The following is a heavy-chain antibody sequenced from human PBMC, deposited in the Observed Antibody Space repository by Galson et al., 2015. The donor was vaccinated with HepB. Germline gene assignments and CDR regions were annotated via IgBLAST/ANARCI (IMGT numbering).Heavy chain of an antibody. V-gene: IGHV4-31*03. CDR1: GGSLGSGGYY. Sequence: LSLTCTVSGGSLGSGGYYWSWIRQHPGKGLEWIGYTHYSGSTYYNPSLRGRLTISEGMSKNQFSLKLNSVTSADTAIYYGARGCEDNYGSLDFWGQGTLVTVSS. CDR3: ARGCEDNYGSLDF. J-gene: IGHJ4*02. CDR2: THYSGST. D-gene: IGHD3-10*01.